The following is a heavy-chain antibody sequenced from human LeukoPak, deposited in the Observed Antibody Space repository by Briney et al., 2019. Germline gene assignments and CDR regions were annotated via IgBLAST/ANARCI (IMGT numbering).Heavy chain of an antibody. V-gene: IGHV4-59*08. D-gene: IGHD5-18*01. J-gene: IGHJ4*02. CDR1: GGSISSYY. CDR3: ARHLYSHDYDY. Sequence: SETLSLICTVSGGSISSYYWSWIRQPPGKGLEWIGYIYYSGSTNYNPSLKSRVTISVDTSKNQFSLKLTSVTAADTAVYYCARHLYSHDYDYWGQGTLVTVSS. CDR2: IYYSGST.